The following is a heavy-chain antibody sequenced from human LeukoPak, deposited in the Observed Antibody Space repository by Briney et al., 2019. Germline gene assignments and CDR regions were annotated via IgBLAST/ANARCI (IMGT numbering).Heavy chain of an antibody. J-gene: IGHJ4*03. CDR1: GFTFSDYY. D-gene: IGHD5-24*01. V-gene: IGHV3-11*05. CDR2: ISSSSSYT. CDR3: ARASMRMATAGLVDY. Sequence: GGSLRLSCEASGFTFSDYYMSWIRQAPGKGLEWVSYISSSSSYTNYADSVKGRFTISRDDPKNSLYLQMNSLRAEDTAVYYCARASMRMATAGLVDYLGHGTLDIFSS.